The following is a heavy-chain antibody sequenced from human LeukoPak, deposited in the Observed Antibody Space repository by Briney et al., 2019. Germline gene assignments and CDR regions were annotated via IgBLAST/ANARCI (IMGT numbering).Heavy chain of an antibody. D-gene: IGHD6-13*01. Sequence: GGSLRLSCAASGFTFSSYWMSWVRQAPGKGLEWVANIKQDGSEKYYVDSVKGRFTISRDNAKNSLYLQMNSLRAEDTAVYYCARDGHWAAAGTEVEGAFDIWGQGTMVTVSS. CDR3: ARDGHWAAAGTEVEGAFDI. CDR1: GFTFSSYW. CDR2: IKQDGSEK. J-gene: IGHJ3*02. V-gene: IGHV3-7*01.